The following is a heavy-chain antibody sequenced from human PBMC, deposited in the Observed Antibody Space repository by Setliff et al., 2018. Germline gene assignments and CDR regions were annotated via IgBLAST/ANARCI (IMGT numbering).Heavy chain of an antibody. CDR1: GYTFTNFG. Sequence: ASVKVSCKTSGYTFTNFGISWVRQAPGQGLEWMGWISPYFGEVHYAQNLQGRVTMTTDTSTKTAYLEMRSLTFDDTAVYYCVRWTSGSPDCWGQGTLVTVSS. CDR2: ISPYFGEV. D-gene: IGHD1-26*01. V-gene: IGHV1-18*04. CDR3: VRWTSGSPDC. J-gene: IGHJ4*02.